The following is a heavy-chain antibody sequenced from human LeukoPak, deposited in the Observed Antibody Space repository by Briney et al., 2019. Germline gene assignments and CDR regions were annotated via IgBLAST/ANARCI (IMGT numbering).Heavy chain of an antibody. CDR1: GYTFTSYY. Sequence: ASVKVSCKASGYTFTSYYMHWVRQAPGQGLEWMGIINPSGGSTSYAQKFQGRVTMTRDTSTSTVYMELSSLRSEDTAVYYCARESRIAAMVQDAFDIWGQGTMVTVSS. V-gene: IGHV1-46*01. J-gene: IGHJ3*02. CDR3: ARESRIAAMVQDAFDI. CDR2: INPSGGST. D-gene: IGHD6-25*01.